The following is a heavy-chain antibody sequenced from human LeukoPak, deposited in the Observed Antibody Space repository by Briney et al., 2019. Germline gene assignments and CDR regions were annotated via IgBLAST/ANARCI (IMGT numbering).Heavy chain of an antibody. CDR2: IGNSGSST. V-gene: IGHV3-23*01. J-gene: IGHJ4*02. CDR3: ATIGSSWDY. Sequence: GGSLRLSCAASGFTFSSYGMHWVRQAPGKGLEWVSAIGNSGSSTYYADSVKGRFTISRDNSKNTVYLQMNSLSAEDTAVYYCATIGSSWDYWGQGTLVTVSS. D-gene: IGHD1-26*01. CDR1: GFTFSSYG.